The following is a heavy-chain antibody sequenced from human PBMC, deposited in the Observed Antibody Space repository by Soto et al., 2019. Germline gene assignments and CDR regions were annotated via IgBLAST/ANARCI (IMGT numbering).Heavy chain of an antibody. CDR1: GGSFSGYY. Sequence: SETLSLTCAVYGGSFSGYYWSWIRQPPGKGLEWIGEINHSGSTNYNPSLKSRVTISVDTSKNQFSLKLSSVTAADTAVYYCARGGVVEPAFFPTTVTYGFDYWGQGTLVTVSS. D-gene: IGHD4-17*01. V-gene: IGHV4-34*01. J-gene: IGHJ4*02. CDR2: INHSGST. CDR3: ARGGVVEPAFFPTTVTYGFDY.